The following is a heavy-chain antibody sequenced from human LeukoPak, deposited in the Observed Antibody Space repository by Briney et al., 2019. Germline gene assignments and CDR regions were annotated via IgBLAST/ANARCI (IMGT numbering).Heavy chain of an antibody. CDR2: IYYSGST. CDR1: GGSISSSSYY. Sequence: KRSETLSLTCTVSGGSISSSSYYWGWIRQPRGKGLEWIGSIYYSGSTYYNPSLKSRVTISVDTSKNQFSLKLSSVTAADTAVYYCARHGSSWTYFDDWGQGTLVTVSS. D-gene: IGHD6-13*01. J-gene: IGHJ4*02. CDR3: ARHGSSWTYFDD. V-gene: IGHV4-39*07.